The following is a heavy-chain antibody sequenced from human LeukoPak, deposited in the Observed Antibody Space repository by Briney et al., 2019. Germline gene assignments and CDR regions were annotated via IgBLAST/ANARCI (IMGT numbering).Heavy chain of an antibody. V-gene: IGHV4-38-2*01. CDR3: ARETHYYNSRGYPGGD. CDR2: IYQSGLT. Sequence: SETLSLTCAVSGYSISTCYYWGWIRQPPGKGLEWIGCIYQSGLTYYNPSLKSRVTISVDTSKNQFSLKLSTVTAADTAVYYCARETHYYNSRGYPGGDWGQGTLVTVSS. D-gene: IGHD3-22*01. CDR1: GYSISTCYY. J-gene: IGHJ4*02.